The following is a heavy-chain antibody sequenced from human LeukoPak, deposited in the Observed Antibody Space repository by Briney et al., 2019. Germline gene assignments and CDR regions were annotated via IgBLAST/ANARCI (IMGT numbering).Heavy chain of an antibody. J-gene: IGHJ4*02. D-gene: IGHD2-2*01. CDR2: IYYSGST. CDR3: ARWSDEDIVVVPAVPRRSFSTYYFDY. CDR1: GGSISSSSYY. Sequence: SETLSLTCTVSGGSISSSSYYWGWIRQPPGKGLEWIGYIYYSGSTNYNPSLKSRVTISVDTSKNQFSLKLSSVTAADTAVYYCARWSDEDIVVVPAVPRRSFSTYYFDYWGQGTLVTVSS. V-gene: IGHV4-61*05.